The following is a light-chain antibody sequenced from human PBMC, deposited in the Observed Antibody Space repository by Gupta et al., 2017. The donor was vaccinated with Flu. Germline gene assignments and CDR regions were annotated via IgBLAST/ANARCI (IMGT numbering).Light chain of an antibody. CDR3: CSYAGRDTFV. V-gene: IGLV2-23*01. CDR2: EGN. Sequence: QSALTQPASVSGSPGQSITISCTGTGRDVGTYNLVSWYQQNPAKAPKLIIYEGNKRPSGVSNRFSGSNSGNTASLTISGLQAEDEGDYYCCSYAGRDTFVFGSGTKVTVL. J-gene: IGLJ1*01. CDR1: GRDVGTYNL.